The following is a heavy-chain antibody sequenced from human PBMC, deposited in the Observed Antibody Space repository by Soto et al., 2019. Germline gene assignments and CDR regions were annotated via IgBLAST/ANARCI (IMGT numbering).Heavy chain of an antibody. CDR1: GGTFSSYA. V-gene: IGHV1-69*12. CDR3: ARGQGRNVAIHYYYDYGMDV. CDR2: IIPIFGTA. J-gene: IGHJ6*02. D-gene: IGHD2-21*01. Sequence: QVQLVQSGAEVKKPGSSVKVSCKASGGTFSSYAISWVRQAPGQGLEWMGGIIPIFGTANYAQKFQGRVTITADESTSTAYMELSSLRSEDTAVYYCARGQGRNVAIHYYYDYGMDVWGQGTTVTVSS.